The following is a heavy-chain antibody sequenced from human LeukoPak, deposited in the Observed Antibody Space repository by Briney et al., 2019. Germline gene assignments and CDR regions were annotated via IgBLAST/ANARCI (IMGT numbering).Heavy chain of an antibody. D-gene: IGHD3-22*01. CDR1: GGSISTYY. Sequence: PSETLSPTCTVSGGSISTYYWSWIRQPPGKGLEWIGYLYYDGRTNYNPSLKSRVTLSLDTSKNQFSLKLSSVTAADTAVYYCATITMIVVATTVFDYWGQGTLVTVSS. CDR3: ATITMIVVATTVFDY. CDR2: LYYDGRT. V-gene: IGHV4-59*01. J-gene: IGHJ4*02.